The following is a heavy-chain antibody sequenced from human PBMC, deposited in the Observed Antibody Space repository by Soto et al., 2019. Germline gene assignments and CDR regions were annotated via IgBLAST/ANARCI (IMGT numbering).Heavy chain of an antibody. CDR1: GFTLRTYT. CDR2: ISISSSDR. Sequence: GGSLRLSCAASGFTLRTYTMNWVRQAPGRGLEWVSSISISSSDRYYADSVRGRFTISRDNAKNALYLQMNSLRADDTAVYFCVRGMNPLFGGQGTLVTVSS. J-gene: IGHJ4*01. V-gene: IGHV3-21*06. CDR3: VRGMNPLF.